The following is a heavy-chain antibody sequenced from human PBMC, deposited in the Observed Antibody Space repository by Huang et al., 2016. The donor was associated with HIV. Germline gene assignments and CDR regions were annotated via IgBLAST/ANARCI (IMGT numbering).Heavy chain of an antibody. V-gene: IGHV1-2*06. Sequence: QVQLVQSGAEVKRPGASVKVSCKASGYRFPGHFIHWVRPAPGEGLEGRGRINTTSGARNWAARLQGRVSMTRDKSIGTAYMELSGLRSDDTAVFFCAREAWASGVAHYFDYWGPGTLVTVSS. CDR1: GYRFPGHF. J-gene: IGHJ4*02. D-gene: IGHD3-10*01. CDR3: AREAWASGVAHYFDY. CDR2: INTTSGAR.